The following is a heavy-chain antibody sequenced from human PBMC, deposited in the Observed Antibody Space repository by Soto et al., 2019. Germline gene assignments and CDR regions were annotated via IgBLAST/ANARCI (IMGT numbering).Heavy chain of an antibody. Sequence: QVQLVESGGGVVQPGRSLRLSCAASGFTFSSYGMHWVRQAPGKGLEWVAVISYDGSNKYYADSVKGRFTISRDNSKNTLYLQMNSLRAEDTAVYYCAKDLMEWSPYYYYGMDVWGQGTTVTVSS. CDR1: GFTFSSYG. D-gene: IGHD3-3*01. CDR2: ISYDGSNK. V-gene: IGHV3-30*18. CDR3: AKDLMEWSPYYYYGMDV. J-gene: IGHJ6*02.